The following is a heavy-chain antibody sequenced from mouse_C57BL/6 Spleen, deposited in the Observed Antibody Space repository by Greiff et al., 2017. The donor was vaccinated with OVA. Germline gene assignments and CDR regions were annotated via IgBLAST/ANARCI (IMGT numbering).Heavy chain of an antibody. V-gene: IGHV1-85*01. CDR3: AIYSSSWFAY. J-gene: IGHJ3*01. D-gene: IGHD3-1*01. CDR1: GYTFTSYD. Sequence: QVKLQQSGPELVKPGASVKLSCKASGYTFTSYDINWVKQRPGQGLEWIGWIYTRDGSTKKNEKFKGKATLTVDTSSSTAYMERHSLTSDDSAVYFCAIYSSSWFAYWGQGTLVTVSA. CDR2: IYTRDGST.